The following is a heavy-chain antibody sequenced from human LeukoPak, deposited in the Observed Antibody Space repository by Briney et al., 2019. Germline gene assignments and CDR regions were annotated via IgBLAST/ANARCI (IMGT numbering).Heavy chain of an antibody. V-gene: IGHV4-59*01. J-gene: IGHJ6*03. D-gene: IGHD6-6*01. CDR1: GGSISSYY. CDR3: ARSYSSSSLGYYYYYMDV. Sequence: PSETLSLTCTVSGGSISSYYWSWIRQPPGKGLQWIGYIYYSGSTNYNPSLKSRVTISVDTSKNQFSLKLSSVTAADTAVYYCARSYSSSSLGYYYYYMDVWGKGTTVTVSS. CDR2: IYYSGST.